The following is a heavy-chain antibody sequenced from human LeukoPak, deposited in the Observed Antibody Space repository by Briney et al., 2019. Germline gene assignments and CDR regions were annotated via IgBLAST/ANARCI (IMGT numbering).Heavy chain of an antibody. CDR2: IYYTGNT. D-gene: IGHD2-15*01. CDR1: GVSIRSYY. J-gene: IGHJ6*02. V-gene: IGHV4-59*08. CDR3: ARHCSGDNCYFYGMDV. Sequence: SETLSLTSTVSGVSIRSYYLSWIRQPPGKGLEWIGYIYYTGNTNYYPSLKSRVTISIDTSKNQISLKLSSVTAADTAVYYCARHCSGDNCYFYGMDVWGQGTTVTVSS.